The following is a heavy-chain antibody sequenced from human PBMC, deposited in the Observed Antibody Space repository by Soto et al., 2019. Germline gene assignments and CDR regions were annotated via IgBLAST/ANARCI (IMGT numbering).Heavy chain of an antibody. CDR3: VRGDKGGFDL. CDR1: GFTFSSYA. CDR2: ISSNGGST. J-gene: IGHJ3*01. V-gene: IGHV3-64*01. D-gene: IGHD2-21*02. Sequence: PGGSLRLSCAASGFTFSSYAMHWVRQAPGKGLEYVSAISSNGGSTYYANSVKGRFTISRDNSKNTLYLQMGSLRAEDTAVYYCVRGDKGGFDLWGQGTTVTVSS.